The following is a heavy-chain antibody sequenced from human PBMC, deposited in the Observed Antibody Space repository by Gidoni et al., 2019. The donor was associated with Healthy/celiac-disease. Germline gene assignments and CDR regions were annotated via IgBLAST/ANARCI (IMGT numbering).Heavy chain of an antibody. Sequence: EVQLVESGGGSVPPGGSLRLSWTAPGITFRTYSMNWVRQAPGKGLEWISYISSSSSTIYYADSVKGRFTISRDNAKKSLYLQMNSLRDEDTAVYYCARDGYYDSSGYYYGYYWDQGTLVTVSS. CDR2: ISSSSSTI. J-gene: IGHJ4*02. V-gene: IGHV3-48*02. CDR1: GITFRTYS. D-gene: IGHD3-22*01. CDR3: ARDGYYDSSGYYYGYY.